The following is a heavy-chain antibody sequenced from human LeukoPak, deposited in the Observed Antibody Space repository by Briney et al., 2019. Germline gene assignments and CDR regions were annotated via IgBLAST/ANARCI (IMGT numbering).Heavy chain of an antibody. V-gene: IGHV4-34*01. D-gene: IGHD6-13*01. Sequence: SETLSLTCAVYGGPFSGNYWSWIRQPPGKGLECIGEINHSGSTNYNPSLKSRVTISVDTSKNQFSLKLSSVTAADTAVYYCARARFIAAAGTGIDYWGQGTLVTVSS. J-gene: IGHJ4*02. CDR3: ARARFIAAAGTGIDY. CDR1: GGPFSGNY. CDR2: INHSGST.